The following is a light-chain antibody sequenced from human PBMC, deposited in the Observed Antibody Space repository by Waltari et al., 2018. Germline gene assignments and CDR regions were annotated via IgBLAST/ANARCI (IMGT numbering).Light chain of an antibody. CDR1: QSISSN. V-gene: IGKV3-15*01. Sequence: IVMTQSPPTLSVSPGESATLYCRASQSISSNLAWYQHRPGQAPRLLIYDASTRATGIPARFSGSGSGTEFTLTISSLQSEDFALYYCQQYNNWPQTFGQGTKVEIE. CDR3: QQYNNWPQT. CDR2: DAS. J-gene: IGKJ1*01.